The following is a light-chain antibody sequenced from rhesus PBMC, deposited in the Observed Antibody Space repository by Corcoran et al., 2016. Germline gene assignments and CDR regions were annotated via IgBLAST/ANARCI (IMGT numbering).Light chain of an antibody. J-gene: IGKJ1*01. CDR1: QGISSY. V-gene: IGKV1-28*01. CDR2: AAS. CDR3: LQHNSYPPT. Sequence: DIQMTQSPSSLSASVGDTVTITCRASQGISSYLNWFQQKPGKAPKLLIYAASSLESGVPSRFSGSGSGTECTLTISSLQPEEFAAYYCLQHNSYPPTFGQGTKVEIK.